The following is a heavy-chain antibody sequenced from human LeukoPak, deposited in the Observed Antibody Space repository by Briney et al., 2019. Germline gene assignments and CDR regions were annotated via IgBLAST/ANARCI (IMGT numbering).Heavy chain of an antibody. CDR3: AKGSTGWYVSYFDY. CDR1: GFTSSGYG. D-gene: IGHD6-19*01. CDR2: ASYDGNNK. Sequence: PGGSLRLSCAASGFTSSGYGMHWVRQAPGKGLEWVAVASYDGNNKFYADSVKGRFTISRDNSKNTLYLQMSSLRAEDTAVYYCAKGSTGWYVSYFDYWGQGTLVTVSS. V-gene: IGHV3-30*18. J-gene: IGHJ4*02.